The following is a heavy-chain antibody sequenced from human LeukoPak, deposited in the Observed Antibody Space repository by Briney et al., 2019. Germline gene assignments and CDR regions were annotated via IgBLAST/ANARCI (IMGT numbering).Heavy chain of an antibody. CDR1: GFTFSSYW. V-gene: IGHV3-48*04. CDR3: AREMCGGDCKIDY. CDR2: ISSSGSTI. D-gene: IGHD2-21*02. J-gene: IGHJ4*02. Sequence: PGGSLRLSCAASGFTFSSYWMSWVRQAPGKGLEWVSYISSSGSTIYYADSVKGRFTISRDNAKNSLYLQMNSLRAEDTAVYYYAREMCGGDCKIDYWGQGTLVTVSS.